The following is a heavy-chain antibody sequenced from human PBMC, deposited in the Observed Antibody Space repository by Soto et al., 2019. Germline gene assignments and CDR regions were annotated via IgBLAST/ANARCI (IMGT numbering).Heavy chain of an antibody. D-gene: IGHD1-1*01. CDR2: IYYSGST. V-gene: IGHV4-31*03. Sequence: QVQLQESGPGLVKPSQTLSLTCTVSGGSISSGGYHWSWIRQHPGKGLEWIGYIYYSGSTYYNPSLKSRVTISVDTSKNQFSLKLSSVTAADTAVYYCARWPQLEPRFDYWGQGTLVTVSS. CDR3: ARWPQLEPRFDY. J-gene: IGHJ4*02. CDR1: GGSISSGGYH.